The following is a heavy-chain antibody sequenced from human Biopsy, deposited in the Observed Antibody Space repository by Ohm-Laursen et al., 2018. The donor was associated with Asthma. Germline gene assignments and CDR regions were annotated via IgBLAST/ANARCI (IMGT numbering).Heavy chain of an antibody. D-gene: IGHD4/OR15-4a*01. CDR3: ARHGPTNYRLDS. CDR1: GGSISSRPSY. J-gene: IGHJ1*01. V-gene: IGHV4-39*01. Sequence: SETLSLTCTFSGGSISSRPSYWGWLRQPPGKGLEWIASFSASGTSYFNASLKSRVTTSADMSKNQLSLRLTSVTAADTAVYFCARHGPTNYRLDSWGQGSLVIVSS. CDR2: FSASGTS.